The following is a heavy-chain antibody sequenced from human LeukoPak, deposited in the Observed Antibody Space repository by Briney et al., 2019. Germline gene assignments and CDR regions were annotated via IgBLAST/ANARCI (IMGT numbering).Heavy chain of an antibody. CDR1: GFTFVNYA. V-gene: IGHV3-9*01. D-gene: IGHD1-14*01. CDR3: TKDVTPGGADV. CDR2: FDYNSGRI. Sequence: GGFLRLSCAVSGFTFVNYAIYWVRQAPGKGLEWVSGFDYNSGRIDYADSVKGRFTISRDNAKNSLYLQMNSLRVEDTALYYCTKDVTPGGADVWGQGTTVTVS. J-gene: IGHJ6*02.